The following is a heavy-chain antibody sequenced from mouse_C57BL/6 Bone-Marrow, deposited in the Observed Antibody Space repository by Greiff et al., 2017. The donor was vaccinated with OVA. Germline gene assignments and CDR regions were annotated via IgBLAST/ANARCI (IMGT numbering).Heavy chain of an antibody. CDR3: ARQTSYGRWYVDG. CDR2: ISGGGSNT. J-gene: IGHJ1*03. Sequence: DVQLVESGGGLVKPGGSLKLSCAASGFTFSSYTMSWVRQTPEQRLEWVATISGGGSNTYYPDSVKGRFTISRDNSKNTLYLQMSSLKSEDTALYYCARQTSYGRWYVDGWGTGTTVTVAS. CDR1: GFTFSSYT. D-gene: IGHD1-1*01. V-gene: IGHV5-9*01.